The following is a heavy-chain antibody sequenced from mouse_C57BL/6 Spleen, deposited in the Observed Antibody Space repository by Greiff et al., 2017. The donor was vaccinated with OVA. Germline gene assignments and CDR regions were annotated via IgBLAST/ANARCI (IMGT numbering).Heavy chain of an antibody. J-gene: IGHJ3*01. D-gene: IGHD2-4*01. CDR3: TEDYDGAAFAY. CDR1: GFTFSNYW. V-gene: IGHV6-3*01. Sequence: EVKLMESGGGLVQPGGSMKLSCVASGFTFSNYWMNWVRQSPETGLEWVAQIRLKSDNYATHYAESVKGRFTISRDDSKSSVYLQMNNLRAEDTGIYYCTEDYDGAAFAYWGQGTLVTVSA. CDR2: IRLKSDNYAT.